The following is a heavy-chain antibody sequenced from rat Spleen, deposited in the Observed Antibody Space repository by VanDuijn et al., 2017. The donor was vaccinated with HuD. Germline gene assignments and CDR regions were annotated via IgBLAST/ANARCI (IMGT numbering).Heavy chain of an antibody. CDR1: GFTFSDYA. Sequence: EVQLVESGGGLVQPGRSLKLSCVASGFTFSDYAMAWVRQAPKKGLEWVATIIYDGSAAYYRDSVKGRFTISRDNAKSTLDLQMDSLRSDDTATYYCTRHDSMGTANCFAYWGQGTLVTVSS. CDR3: TRHDSMGTANCFAY. J-gene: IGHJ3*01. D-gene: IGHD1-7*01. CDR2: IIYDGSAA. V-gene: IGHV5-17*01.